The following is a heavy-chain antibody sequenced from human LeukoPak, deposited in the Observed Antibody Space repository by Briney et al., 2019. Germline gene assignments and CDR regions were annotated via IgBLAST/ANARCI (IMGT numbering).Heavy chain of an antibody. Sequence: GGSLRLSCVVSGFTFSTYSMNWVRQAPGKGLEWVSHITSSSTIYYADSVKGRFTISRDNPKNSLYLQMNSLRAEDTAVYYCAKDYSDSSGYFRVPHVFDFWGQGTLVTVSS. CDR2: ITSSSTI. CDR3: AKDYSDSSGYFRVPHVFDF. J-gene: IGHJ4*02. D-gene: IGHD3-22*01. V-gene: IGHV3-48*01. CDR1: GFTFSTYS.